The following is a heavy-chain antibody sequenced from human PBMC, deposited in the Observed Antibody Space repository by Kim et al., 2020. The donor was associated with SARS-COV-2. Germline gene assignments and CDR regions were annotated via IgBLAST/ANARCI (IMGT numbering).Heavy chain of an antibody. D-gene: IGHD2-8*01. CDR1: GYTFSNYG. V-gene: IGHV1-18*01. CDR3: ARAHYSTNSPFFY. CDR2: ISGSNGAT. J-gene: IGHJ4*02. Sequence: ASVKVSCKASGYTFSNYGISWVRLAPGQGLEWMGWISGSNGATKYAQKFQGIVTMTTDTSADTAYMELRSLRSDDTALYYCARAHYSTNSPFFYWGQGTLVTISS.